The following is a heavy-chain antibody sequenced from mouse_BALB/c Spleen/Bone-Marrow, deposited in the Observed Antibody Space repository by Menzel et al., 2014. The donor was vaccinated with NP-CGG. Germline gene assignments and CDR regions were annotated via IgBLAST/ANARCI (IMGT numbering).Heavy chain of an antibody. CDR1: GISITTGNYR. V-gene: IGHV3-5*02. CDR3: ARDYRYFDY. CDR2: IYYSGTI. Sequence: EVKLMESGPGLVKPSQTVSLTCTVTGISITTGNYRWSWIRQFPGNKLEWIGHIYYSGTITYNPSLTSRTTITRDTSKNQFFLEMNSLTAEGTATYYCARDYRYFDYWGQGTTLTVSS. D-gene: IGHD2-14*01. J-gene: IGHJ2*01.